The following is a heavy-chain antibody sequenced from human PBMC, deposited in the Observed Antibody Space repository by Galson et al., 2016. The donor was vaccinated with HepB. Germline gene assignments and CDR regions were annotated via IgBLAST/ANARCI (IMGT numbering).Heavy chain of an antibody. Sequence: SLRLSCAASGFTFISYILHWVRQAPGKGLEWVAVMSVDGSHRYYADSVKGRFTIPRDNSKNTMYLEMNSLTTDDTAVYYCARAPVPGVPDYLDYWGQGTLVTVSS. V-gene: IGHV3-30*04. CDR1: GFTFISYI. D-gene: IGHD2-2*01. CDR3: ARAPVPGVPDYLDY. CDR2: MSVDGSHR. J-gene: IGHJ4*02.